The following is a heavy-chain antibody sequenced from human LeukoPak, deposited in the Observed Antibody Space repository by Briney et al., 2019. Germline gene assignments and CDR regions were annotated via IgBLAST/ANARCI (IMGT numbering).Heavy chain of an antibody. V-gene: IGHV4-61*02. Sequence: SETLSLTCTVSGGSISSGSYYWSWIRQPAGKGLEWIGRIYTSGSTNYNPSLKSRVTISVDTSKNQFSLKLSSVTAADTAVYYCARGQGDDTYADLNPWGQGTLVTVSS. D-gene: IGHD5-18*01. CDR3: ARGQGDDTYADLNP. CDR2: IYTSGST. J-gene: IGHJ5*02. CDR1: GGSISSGSYY.